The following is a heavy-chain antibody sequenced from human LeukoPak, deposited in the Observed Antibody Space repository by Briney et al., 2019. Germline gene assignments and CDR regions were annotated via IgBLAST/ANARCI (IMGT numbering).Heavy chain of an antibody. CDR1: GYTFTSYG. V-gene: IGHV1-18*01. J-gene: IGHJ4*02. CDR2: ISAYNGNT. Sequence: GASVKVSCKASGYTFTSYGISWVRQAPGQGLEWMGWISAYNGNTNYAQKLQGRVTMTTDTSTSTAYMELRSLRSDDTAVYYCARDRELRWSQGGFDYWGQGTLLTVSS. CDR3: ARDRELRWSQGGFDY. D-gene: IGHD3-10*01.